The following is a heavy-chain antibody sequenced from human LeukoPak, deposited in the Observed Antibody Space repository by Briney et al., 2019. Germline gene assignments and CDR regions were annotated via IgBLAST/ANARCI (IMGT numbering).Heavy chain of an antibody. CDR2: ISAYNGNT. CDR1: GYTFTSYG. Sequence: ASVKASCKASGYTFTSYGISWVRQAPGQGLEWMGWISAYNGNTNYAQKFQGRVTMTTDTSTSTAYMELRSLRSDDTAVYYCARDFCSSTSYYTFSWFDPWGQGTLVTVSS. J-gene: IGHJ5*02. V-gene: IGHV1-18*01. CDR3: ARDFCSSTSYYTFSWFDP. D-gene: IGHD2-2*02.